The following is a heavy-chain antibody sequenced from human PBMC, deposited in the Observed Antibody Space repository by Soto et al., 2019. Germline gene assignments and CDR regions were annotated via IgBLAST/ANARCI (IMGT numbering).Heavy chain of an antibody. J-gene: IGHJ4*02. CDR3: ARPYSGSYSFDF. CDR2: IGSRGTDM. D-gene: IGHD1-26*01. Sequence: WGALVVACASSGLPFSVYNMNWVRQAPGKGQDWASSIGSRGTDMHYAESVKGRFTISRDNAKNSLYLHLKGLRAEDTAVYYCARPYSGSYSFDFWGQGTMVTVSS. CDR1: GLPFSVYN. V-gene: IGHV3-21*01.